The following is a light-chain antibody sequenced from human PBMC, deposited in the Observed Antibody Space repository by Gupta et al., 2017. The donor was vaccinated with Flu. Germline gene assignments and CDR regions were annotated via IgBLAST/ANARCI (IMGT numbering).Light chain of an antibody. CDR3: CSDVGSGMVV. J-gene: IGLJ2*01. CDR2: EVS. V-gene: IGLV2-23*02. Sequence: SITISFTGTGSDVGSYNLVSWYQQHPGKAPKFMIYEVSKRPAGVSNRFSGSKSGNTASLTISGLHAEDEADYYCCSDVGSGMVVFGGGTKVTVL. CDR1: GSDVGSYNL.